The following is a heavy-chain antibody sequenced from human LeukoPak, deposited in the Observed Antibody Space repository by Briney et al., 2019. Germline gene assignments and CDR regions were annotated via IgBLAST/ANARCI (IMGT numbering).Heavy chain of an antibody. CDR1: GGTFSGYA. V-gene: IGHV1-2*02. J-gene: IGHJ5*02. CDR2: INLNSGDA. CDR3: ARGLNDYLWGRSRSRFDP. D-gene: IGHD3-16*02. Sequence: ASVKVSCKASGGTFSGYAISWVRQAPVQGLEWMGWINLNSGDANYAQKFQGRVTMTTDTSISTAYMELSSLRSDDTAVYYCARGLNDYLWGRSRSRFDPWGQGTLVTVSS.